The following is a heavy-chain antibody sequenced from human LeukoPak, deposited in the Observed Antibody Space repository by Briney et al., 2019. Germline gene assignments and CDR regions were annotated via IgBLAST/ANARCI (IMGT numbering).Heavy chain of an antibody. J-gene: IGHJ4*02. CDR3: ARGLGTYDSSELTWPMISF. D-gene: IGHD3-22*01. CDR2: MNPNNGDT. CDR1: GYTFTSYE. Sequence: ASVKVSCKASGYTFTSYEINWVRQATGQGLEWMGWMNPNNGDTAFAQKFQGRITTTRSTSISTAYMELSSLTSEDTAVYYCARGLGTYDSSELTWPMISFWGQGTLVTVSS. V-gene: IGHV1-8*01.